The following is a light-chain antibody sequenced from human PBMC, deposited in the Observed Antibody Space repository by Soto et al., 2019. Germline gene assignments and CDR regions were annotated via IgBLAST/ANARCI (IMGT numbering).Light chain of an antibody. CDR2: ENN. V-gene: IGLV1-51*02. CDR3: ETWDSSLSAAV. Sequence: QAVVTQPPSVSAAPGQKVAIPCPGGNPNIGNDNVSWYQQLPGTVPNLLFYENNKRPAGIPDRFSGSKSGTSATLGITGLQTGDEADYYCETWDSSLSAAVFGGGTQLTVL. CDR1: NPNIGNDN. J-gene: IGLJ7*01.